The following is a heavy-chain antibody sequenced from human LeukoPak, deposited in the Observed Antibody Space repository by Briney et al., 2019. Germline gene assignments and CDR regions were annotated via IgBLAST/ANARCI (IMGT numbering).Heavy chain of an antibody. V-gene: IGHV4-59*08. D-gene: IGHD5-12*01. J-gene: IGHJ4*02. CDR3: ARTRGYSGYVDFDY. Sequence: SETLSLTYTVSGGSISSYYWSWIRQPPGKGLEWIGYIYYSGSTNYNPSLKSRVTISVDTSKNQFSLKLSSVTAADTAVYYCARTRGYSGYVDFDYWGQGTLVTVSS. CDR2: IYYSGST. CDR1: GGSISSYY.